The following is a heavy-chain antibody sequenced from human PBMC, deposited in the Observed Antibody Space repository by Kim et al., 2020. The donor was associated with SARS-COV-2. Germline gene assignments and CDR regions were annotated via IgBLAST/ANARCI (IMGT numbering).Heavy chain of an antibody. Sequence: DYAAPVKGRFTISRDDSKNTLYLQMNSLKTEDTAVYYCTSSYKWLRFFDYWGQGTLVTVSS. J-gene: IGHJ4*02. V-gene: IGHV3-15*01. D-gene: IGHD5-12*01. CDR3: TSSYKWLRFFDY.